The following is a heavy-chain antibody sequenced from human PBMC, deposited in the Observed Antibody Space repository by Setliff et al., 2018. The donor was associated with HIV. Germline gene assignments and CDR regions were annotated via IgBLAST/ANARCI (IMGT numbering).Heavy chain of an antibody. D-gene: IGHD3-22*01. CDR2: IWYDGSNK. Sequence: QPWGSLRLSCGASGFTFSSYGMHWVRQVTGKGLEWVAVIWYDGSNKYYADSVRGRFIISRDNSKSTVFLQMNSLRAEDTAVYYCARDPHYYDSSGYYWDYWGQGALVTVSS. J-gene: IGHJ4*02. CDR3: ARDPHYYDSSGYYWDY. V-gene: IGHV3-33*01. CDR1: GFTFSSYG.